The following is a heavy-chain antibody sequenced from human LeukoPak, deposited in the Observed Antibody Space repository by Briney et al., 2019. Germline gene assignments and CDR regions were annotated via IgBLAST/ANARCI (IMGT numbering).Heavy chain of an antibody. CDR2: IYHSGST. CDR3: ARGREDYYDSSGYYLDY. D-gene: IGHD3-22*01. CDR1: GGSISTSSYY. V-gene: IGHV4-39*07. Sequence: SETLSLTCTVSGGSISTSSYYWGWIRQPPGKGLEWIGYIYHSGSTYYNPSLKSRVTISVDRSKNQFSLKLSSVTAADTAVYYCARGREDYYDSSGYYLDYWGQGTLVTVSS. J-gene: IGHJ4*02.